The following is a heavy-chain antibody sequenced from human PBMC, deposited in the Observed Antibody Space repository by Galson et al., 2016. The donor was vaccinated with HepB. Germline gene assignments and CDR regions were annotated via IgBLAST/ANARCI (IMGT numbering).Heavy chain of an antibody. CDR2: ISSGAYNT. V-gene: IGHV3-23*01. CDR1: GFTFSPYA. J-gene: IGHJ4*02. Sequence: SLRLSCAASGFTFSPYAMSWVRQAPGQGLEWVSIISSGAYNTYYADSVKGRFTISRDDSKDSLYLQMNSLRPDDTAVYYCVRTVSVGTRPGRHHDHWGQGTVVTVSS. D-gene: IGHD4-23*01. CDR3: VRTVSVGTRPGRHHDH.